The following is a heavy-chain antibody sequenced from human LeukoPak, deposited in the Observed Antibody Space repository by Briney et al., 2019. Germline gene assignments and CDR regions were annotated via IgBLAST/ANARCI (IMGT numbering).Heavy chain of an antibody. D-gene: IGHD2-8*01. CDR3: AKCPPYCTNGICYNQKYYFDY. Sequence: GGSLRLSCAASGFTFSSYAMSWVRQAPGKGLEWVPAISGSGGSTYYADSVKGRLTISRDNSKTTLYLQMNSLRAEDTAVYYCAKCPPYCTNGICYNQKYYFDYWGQGTLVTVSS. V-gene: IGHV3-23*01. CDR2: ISGSGGST. J-gene: IGHJ4*02. CDR1: GFTFSSYA.